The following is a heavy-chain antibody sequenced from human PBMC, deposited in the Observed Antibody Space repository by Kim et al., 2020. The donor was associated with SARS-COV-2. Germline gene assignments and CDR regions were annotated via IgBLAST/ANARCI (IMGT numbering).Heavy chain of an antibody. D-gene: IGHD3-10*01. Sequence: GESLKISCKGSGYSFTSYWIGWVRQMPGKGLEWMGIIYPGDSDTRYSPSFQGQVTISADKSISTAYLQWSSLKASDTAMYYCATPAGITMVRGVIDAFDIWGQGTTVTVSS. CDR3: ATPAGITMVRGVIDAFDI. V-gene: IGHV5-51*01. CDR1: GYSFTSYW. CDR2: IYPGDSDT. J-gene: IGHJ3*02.